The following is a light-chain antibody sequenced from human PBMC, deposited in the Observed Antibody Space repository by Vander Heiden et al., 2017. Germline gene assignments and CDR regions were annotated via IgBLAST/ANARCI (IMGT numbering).Light chain of an antibody. J-gene: IGKJ1*01. CDR3: QQYNSFSRT. Sequence: DIQMTQSPSTLSASVGDRVTITCRASQSISSWLAWYQQKAGKAPKLLIYKASSLDTGVPSRFSGSGSGTEFTLTISSLQPDDFASYYCQQYNSFSRTFGQGTKVKIK. CDR1: QSISSW. V-gene: IGKV1-5*03. CDR2: KAS.